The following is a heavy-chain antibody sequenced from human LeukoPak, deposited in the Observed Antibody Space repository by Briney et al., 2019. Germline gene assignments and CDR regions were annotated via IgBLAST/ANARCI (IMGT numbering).Heavy chain of an antibody. V-gene: IGHV5-51*01. D-gene: IGHD6-19*01. J-gene: IGHJ5*02. CDR3: ARLYSSGRFDP. Sequence: PGESLKISCKGSGYSFTTSWIGWARQMPGKGLEWMGIIFPGDSGTRYTPSFQGQVTISADKSISTAYLQWSSVKASDTAMYYCARLYSSGRFDPWGQGTLVTVSS. CDR1: GYSFTTSW. CDR2: IFPGDSGT.